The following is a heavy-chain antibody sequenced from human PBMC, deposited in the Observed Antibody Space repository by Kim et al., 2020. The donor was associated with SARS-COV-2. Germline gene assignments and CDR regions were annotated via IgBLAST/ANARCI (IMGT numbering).Heavy chain of an antibody. V-gene: IGHV3-33*01. CDR3: ARDSNYDILTGYYCCDAFDI. D-gene: IGHD3-9*01. CDR2: IWYDGSNK. Sequence: GGSLRLSCAASGFTFSSYGMHWVRQAPGKGLEWVAVIWYDGSNKYYADSVKGRFTISRDNSKNTLYLQMNSLRAEDTAVYYCARDSNYDILTGYYCCDAFDIWGQGTMVTVSS. CDR1: GFTFSSYG. J-gene: IGHJ3*02.